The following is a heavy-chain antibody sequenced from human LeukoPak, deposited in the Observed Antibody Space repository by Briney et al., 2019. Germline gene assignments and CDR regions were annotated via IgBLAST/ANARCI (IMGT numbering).Heavy chain of an antibody. CDR1: GFSLSTSGLG. J-gene: IGHJ3*02. CDR3: AHSCVDCSGGAFDI. CDR2: VYWDDDK. D-gene: IGHD2-21*02. V-gene: IGHV2-5*02. Sequence: SGPTLVNPTQTLTLTCTFSGFSLSTSGLGVGWIRQPTGKALEWLSLVYWDDDKLYSPSLKSTLTITKDTSKNQVVLTTTNMDPVDTATYYCAHSCVDCSGGAFDIWGQGTMFTVSS.